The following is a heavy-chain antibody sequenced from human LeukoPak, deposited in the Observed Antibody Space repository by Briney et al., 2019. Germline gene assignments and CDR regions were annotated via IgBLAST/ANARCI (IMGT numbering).Heavy chain of an antibody. Sequence: GASVKVSCKASGYTFTSYGISWVRQAPGQGLEWMGWISAYNGNTNYAQKLQGRVTMTTDTSTSTAYLELRSLRSDDTAVYYCATDPTTLSGIAARRRYNWFAPWGQGTLVTVSS. D-gene: IGHD6-6*01. CDR1: GYTFTSYG. CDR2: ISAYNGNT. CDR3: ATDPTTLSGIAARRRYNWFAP. J-gene: IGHJ5*02. V-gene: IGHV1-18*01.